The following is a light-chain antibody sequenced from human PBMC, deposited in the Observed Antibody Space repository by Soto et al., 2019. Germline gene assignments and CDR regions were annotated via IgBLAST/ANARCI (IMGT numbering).Light chain of an antibody. Sequence: EIGMTQSPATLSVSPGDRASLSCRASQSIRSNLAWYQQRPGQAPRLLIYAASSRATGIPARFSGSGSGTDFTLTISRLEPEDFAVYYCQQYGSSRWTFGQGTKVDI. CDR3: QQYGSSRWT. CDR2: AAS. CDR1: QSIRSN. V-gene: IGKV3-15*01. J-gene: IGKJ1*01.